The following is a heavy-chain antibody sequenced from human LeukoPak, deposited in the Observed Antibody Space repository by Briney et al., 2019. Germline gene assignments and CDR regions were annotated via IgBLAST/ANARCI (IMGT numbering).Heavy chain of an antibody. J-gene: IGHJ4*02. CDR1: GYTFTGYY. Sequence: ASVKVSCKASGYTFTGYYMHWVRQAPGQGLEWMGWINPNNGGTNYAQKFQGRVTMTRDTSISTAYMELSRLRSDDTAVYYCARGEVGYYFDYWGQGTLVTVSS. CDR3: ARGEVGYYFDY. D-gene: IGHD1-26*01. CDR2: INPNNGGT. V-gene: IGHV1-2*02.